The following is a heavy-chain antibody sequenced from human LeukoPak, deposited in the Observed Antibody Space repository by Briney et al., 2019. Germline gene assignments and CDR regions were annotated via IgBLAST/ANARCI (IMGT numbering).Heavy chain of an antibody. Sequence: PGGSLRLSCAASGFAFSTYAMSWARQAPGKGLEWVSTISGSGAITYYADSVKGRFTISRDSSKSTMYLQMNSLRADDTAVYYCAKSRGPNTFGGVHDYWGRGALVTVSS. CDR1: GFAFSTYA. J-gene: IGHJ4*02. CDR3: AKSRGPNTFGGVHDY. V-gene: IGHV3-23*01. D-gene: IGHD3-16*01. CDR2: ISGSGAIT.